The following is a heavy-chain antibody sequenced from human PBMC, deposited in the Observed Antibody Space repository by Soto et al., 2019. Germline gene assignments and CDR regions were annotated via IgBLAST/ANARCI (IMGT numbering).Heavy chain of an antibody. CDR2: IYHSGST. J-gene: IGHJ4*02. V-gene: IGHV4-30-2*01. CDR1: GGSISSGGYS. Sequence: QLQLQESGSGLVKPSQTLSLTCAVSGGSISSGGYSCSLIRQPPGKGLEWIGYIYHSGSTYANPSLKSRVTISVDRSKNQFSLKMSSVTAADTAVYYCARDDGNYFDYWGQGTLVTVSS. CDR3: ARDDGNYFDY.